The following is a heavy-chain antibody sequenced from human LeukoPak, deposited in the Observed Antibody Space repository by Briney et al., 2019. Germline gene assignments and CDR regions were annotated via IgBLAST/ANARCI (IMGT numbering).Heavy chain of an antibody. V-gene: IGHV4-34*01. CDR1: GGSFSGYY. CDR2: INHSGST. J-gene: IGHJ6*03. Sequence: SETLSLTCAVYGGSFSGYYWSWIRQPPGKGLEWIGEINHSGSTNYNPSLKSRVTISVDTSKNQFSLKLSSVTAADTAVYYCARSIVVVPAAMGDYYYYYMDVWGKGATVTVSS. CDR3: ARSIVVVPAAMGDYYYYYMDV. D-gene: IGHD2-2*01.